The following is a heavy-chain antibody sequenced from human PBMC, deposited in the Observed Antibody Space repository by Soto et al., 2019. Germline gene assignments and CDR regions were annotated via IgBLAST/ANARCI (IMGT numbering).Heavy chain of an antibody. CDR3: AIDPSYYYRSGYPFEY. CDR2: INTYNGNT. V-gene: IGHV1-18*01. CDR1: GYTFTSYG. Sequence: QVQLVQSGAEVKKPGASVKVSCKASGYTFTSYGISWVRQAPGQGLEWMGWINTYNGNTNHARKYQGRVTLTTDTSTSTAYMDVRSLRSDDTAVYYCAIDPSYYYRSGYPFEYWGQGTLVTVSS. J-gene: IGHJ4*02. D-gene: IGHD3-22*01.